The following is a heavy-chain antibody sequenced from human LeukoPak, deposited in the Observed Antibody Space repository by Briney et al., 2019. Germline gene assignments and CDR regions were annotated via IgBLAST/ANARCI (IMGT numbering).Heavy chain of an antibody. D-gene: IGHD5-18*01. CDR1: GFTFTDFS. CDR3: ARSTAMVDFDY. Sequence: GGSLRLSCVASGFTFTDFSMSWIRQAPGKGLEWLSYISGGGNSKHYADSVKGRFTISRDHAKKSVYLQMNRLRAEDTAVYYCARSTAMVDFDYWGQGTLVTVSS. V-gene: IGHV3-11*01. CDR2: ISGGGNSK. J-gene: IGHJ4*02.